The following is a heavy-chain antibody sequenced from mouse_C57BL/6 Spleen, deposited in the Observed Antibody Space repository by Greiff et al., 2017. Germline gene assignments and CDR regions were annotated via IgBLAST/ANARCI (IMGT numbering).Heavy chain of an antibody. CDR1: GYTFTDYY. CDR3: ARGGDYDGSFAY. J-gene: IGHJ3*01. CDR2: IYPGSGNT. Sequence: VKLMESGAELVRPGASVKLSCKASGYTFTDYYINWVKQRPGQGLEWIARIYPGSGNTYYNEKFKGKATLTAEKSSSTAYMQLSSLTSEDSAVYFCARGGDYDGSFAYWGQGTLVTVSA. D-gene: IGHD2-4*01. V-gene: IGHV1-76*01.